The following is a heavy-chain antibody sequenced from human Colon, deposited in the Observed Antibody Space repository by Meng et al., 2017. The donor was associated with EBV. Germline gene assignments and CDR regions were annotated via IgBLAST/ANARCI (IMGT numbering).Heavy chain of an antibody. CDR1: GGSISSVYW. V-gene: IGHV4-4*02. Sequence: QGQPQESGPGLVKPSETLSLTCAVSGGSISSVYWWTWVRQSPGKGLEWIGEIYHSGSTNYNPSLKSRVTISVDKSKNQFSLKLTSVTAADTAVYYCARGGYYSFDYWGQRTLVTSPQ. D-gene: IGHD5-18*01. CDR3: ARGGYYSFDY. J-gene: IGHJ4*02. CDR2: IYHSGST.